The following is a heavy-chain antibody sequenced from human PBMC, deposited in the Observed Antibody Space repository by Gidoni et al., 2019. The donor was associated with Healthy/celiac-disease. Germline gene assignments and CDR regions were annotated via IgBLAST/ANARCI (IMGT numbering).Heavy chain of an antibody. V-gene: IGHV1-69*01. CDR1: GGTFSSYA. Sequence: QVQLVQSGAEVKKPGSSVKVSCKASGGTFSSYAISWVRQAPGQGLEWMGGIIPIFGTANYAQKFQGRVTITADESTSTAYMELSSLRSEDTAVYYCARVEGEGNYCSSTSCPVPAFDIWGQGTMVTVSS. CDR3: ARVEGEGNYCSSTSCPVPAFDI. CDR2: IIPIFGTA. J-gene: IGHJ3*02. D-gene: IGHD2-2*01.